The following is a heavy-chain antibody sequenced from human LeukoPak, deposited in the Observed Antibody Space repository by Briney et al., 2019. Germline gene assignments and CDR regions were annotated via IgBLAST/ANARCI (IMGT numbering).Heavy chain of an antibody. Sequence: SETLSLTCTVSGGPLSAYYWTWIRQPPGKGLEWIGYIYDTGNTNYNPSLKSRVTISVDTSKNQFSLKLTSVTAADTAVYYCASGETGSTLGGYWGQGTLVTVSS. CDR3: ASGETGSTLGGY. D-gene: IGHD1-1*01. J-gene: IGHJ4*02. CDR2: IYDTGNT. V-gene: IGHV4-59*01. CDR1: GGPLSAYY.